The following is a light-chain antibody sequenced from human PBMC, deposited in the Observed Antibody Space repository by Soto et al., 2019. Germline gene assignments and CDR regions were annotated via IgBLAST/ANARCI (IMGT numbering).Light chain of an antibody. Sequence: EVVLTQSPGTLSSSPGEGATLFCRATQRLTSNYLAWYQQRPGQAPRLLIYAASSRATGIPDRFRGSGSGTDFTLTISRLEPEDFAVYYCQQYGSSPCTFGQGTKLEIK. J-gene: IGKJ2*02. CDR1: QRLTSNY. CDR3: QQYGSSPCT. V-gene: IGKV3-20*01. CDR2: AAS.